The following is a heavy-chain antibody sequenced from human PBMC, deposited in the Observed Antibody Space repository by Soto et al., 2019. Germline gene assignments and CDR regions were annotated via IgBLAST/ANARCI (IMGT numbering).Heavy chain of an antibody. J-gene: IGHJ4*02. V-gene: IGHV4-59*08. CDR1: GGSISSYY. CDR3: ARHNYGSGSTYFDY. CDR2: IYYSGST. D-gene: IGHD3-10*01. Sequence: QVQLQESGPGLVKPSETLSLTCTVSGGSISSYYWSWIRQPPGKGLEWIGYIYYSGSTNYNPSLKSRVTISVATSKNQYSLKLNSMTAADKAVYYCARHNYGSGSTYFDYWGQGTLVTVSS.